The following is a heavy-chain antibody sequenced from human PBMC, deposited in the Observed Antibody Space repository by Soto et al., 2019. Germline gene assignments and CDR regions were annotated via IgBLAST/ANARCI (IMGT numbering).Heavy chain of an antibody. D-gene: IGHD1-20*01. CDR1: GFTFRGYW. Sequence: RLSCAASGFTFRGYWMPWVRQAPGKGLVWASRINSDGSSTSYAESVKGRFTISRDNAKNTLYLQMNSLRSEDTAVYYCARDSKYNIDYWGQGTLVTV. J-gene: IGHJ4*02. CDR3: ARDSKYNIDY. CDR2: INSDGSST. V-gene: IGHV3-74*01.